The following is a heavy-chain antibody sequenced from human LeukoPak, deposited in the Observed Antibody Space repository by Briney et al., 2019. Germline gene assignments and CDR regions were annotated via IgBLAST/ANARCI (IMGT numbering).Heavy chain of an antibody. CDR1: GFTFNSYA. CDR2: ISYDGANT. Sequence: GGSLRLSCTASGFTFNSYALHWVRQAPGKGLEWVALISYDGANTYYADSMKGRFTISRDNSKNTLYLQMNSLRAEDTAVYYCARAGPPAFDPWGQGTLVTVSS. CDR3: ARAGPPAFDP. J-gene: IGHJ5*02. V-gene: IGHV3-30-3*01.